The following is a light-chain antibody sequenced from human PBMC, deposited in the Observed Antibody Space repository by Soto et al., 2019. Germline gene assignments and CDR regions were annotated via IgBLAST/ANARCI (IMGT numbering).Light chain of an antibody. J-gene: IGKJ1*01. Sequence: EIALTQSPGTLSLSPGERATLSCRASQSVGSSYLTWYQQKPGQAPRLLIYDVSSRATGIPGRFSGSGSGTEFTLTISSLQSVDFAVYSCQQYNNWPWTFGQGTKVDIK. CDR2: DVS. CDR1: QSVGSSY. V-gene: IGKV3D-20*02. CDR3: QQYNNWPWT.